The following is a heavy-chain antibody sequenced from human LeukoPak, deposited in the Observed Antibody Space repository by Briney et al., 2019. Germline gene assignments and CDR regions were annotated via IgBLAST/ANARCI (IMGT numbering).Heavy chain of an antibody. J-gene: IGHJ4*02. D-gene: IGHD2-21*01. CDR3: AKAPVTTCRGAYCYPFDY. CDR2: IYSGTT. Sequence: GGSLRLSCTVSGFTVSSNSMSWVRPAPGKGLEWVSFIYSGTTHYSDSVKGRFTISRDSSKNTLFLQMNRLRPEDAAVYYCAKAPVTTCRGAYCYPFDYWGQGTLVTVSS. CDR1: GFTVSSNS. V-gene: IGHV3-53*01.